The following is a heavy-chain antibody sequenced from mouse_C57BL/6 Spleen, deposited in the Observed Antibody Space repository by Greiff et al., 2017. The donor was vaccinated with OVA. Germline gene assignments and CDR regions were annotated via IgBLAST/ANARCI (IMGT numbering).Heavy chain of an antibody. CDR2: IYPGSGST. V-gene: IGHV1-55*01. CDR3: AKEEGGGLRRRFAY. D-gene: IGHD2-4*01. Sequence: QVQLQQPGAELVKPGASVKMSCKASGYTFTSYWITWVKQRPGQGLEWIGDIYPGSGSTNYNEKFKSKATLTVDTSSSTAYMQLSSLTSEDSAVYYCAKEEGGGLRRRFAYWGQGTLVTVSA. CDR1: GYTFTSYW. J-gene: IGHJ3*01.